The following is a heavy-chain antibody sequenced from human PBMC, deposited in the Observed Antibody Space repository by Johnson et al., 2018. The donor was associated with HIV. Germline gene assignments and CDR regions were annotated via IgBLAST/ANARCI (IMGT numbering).Heavy chain of an antibody. J-gene: IGHJ3*02. Sequence: QVQLVESGGGVVQPGRFLRLSCAASGFTFSSYGMHWVRQAPGKGLEWVAVISYDGSNKYYADSVKGRFTISRDNSKNTLYLQMNSLRAEDTAVYYCAKVLWEGDAFDIWGQGTMVTVSS. CDR2: ISYDGSNK. V-gene: IGHV3-30*18. CDR1: GFTFSSYG. CDR3: AKVLWEGDAFDI. D-gene: IGHD2-2*01.